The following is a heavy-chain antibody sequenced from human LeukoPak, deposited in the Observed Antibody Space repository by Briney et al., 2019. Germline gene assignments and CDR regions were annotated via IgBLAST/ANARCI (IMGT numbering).Heavy chain of an antibody. Sequence: GGSLRLSCAASGFTFSSYAMTWVRQAPGKGLQWVSSLSGSGGATWYAGSVKGQFTISRDNTKNVMYLQMNGLRAEDTAIYYCAEDWTYYSRSGGYYLGAFDLWGHGTVVTVSS. CDR2: LSGSGGAT. D-gene: IGHD3-10*01. CDR1: GFTFSSYA. V-gene: IGHV3-23*01. CDR3: AEDWTYYSRSGGYYLGAFDL. J-gene: IGHJ3*01.